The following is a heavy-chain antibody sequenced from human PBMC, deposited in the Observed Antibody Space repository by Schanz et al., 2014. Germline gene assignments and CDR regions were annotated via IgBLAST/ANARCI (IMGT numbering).Heavy chain of an antibody. Sequence: QVQLVQSGAEVKKPGASVKVSCKASGYTFISYGITWVRQAPGQGLEWMGWINGYNGHTLYEQKFQGRVTMTTDTSTSTSYMELTSLRFDDTAVYYCARDFSAYVGNYFDYWGQGTLVTVSS. CDR1: GYTFISYG. D-gene: IGHD5-12*01. CDR2: INGYNGHT. V-gene: IGHV1-18*01. CDR3: ARDFSAYVGNYFDY. J-gene: IGHJ4*02.